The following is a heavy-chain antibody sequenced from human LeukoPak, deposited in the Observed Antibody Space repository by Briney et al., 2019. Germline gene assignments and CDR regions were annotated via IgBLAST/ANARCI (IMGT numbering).Heavy chain of an antibody. D-gene: IGHD3-3*01. CDR2: ISSSSSTI. V-gene: IGHV3-48*01. CDR1: GFTFSSYS. Sequence: QTGGSLRLSCAASGFTFSSYSMNWVRQAPGKGLEWVSYISSSSSTIYYADSVKGRFTISRDNAKNSLYLQMNSLRAEDTAVYYCARDPSGFGVVSPGEDYWGQGTLVTVSS. J-gene: IGHJ4*02. CDR3: ARDPSGFGVVSPGEDY.